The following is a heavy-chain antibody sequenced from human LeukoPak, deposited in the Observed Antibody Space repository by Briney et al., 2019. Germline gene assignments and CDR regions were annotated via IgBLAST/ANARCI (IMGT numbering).Heavy chain of an antibody. V-gene: IGHV3-7*03. CDR1: GFTFSSYW. CDR3: TKDITAGGADV. CDR2: IKQDGGEE. Sequence: GGSLRLSCAASGFTFSSYWMSWVRQAPGKGLEWVANIKQDGGEEYYVDSVKGRFTISRDNSKNTLYLQMNSLRAEDTALYYCTKDITAGGADVWGQGTTVTVS. J-gene: IGHJ6*02. D-gene: IGHD2-21*02.